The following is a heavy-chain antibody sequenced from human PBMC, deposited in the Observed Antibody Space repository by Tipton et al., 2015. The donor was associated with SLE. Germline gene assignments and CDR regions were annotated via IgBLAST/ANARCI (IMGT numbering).Heavy chain of an antibody. CDR2: INHSGST. CDR1: GFTFSTYA. J-gene: IGHJ4*02. Sequence: LRLSCAASGFTFSTYAMSWIRQPPGKGLEWIGEINHSGSTNYNPSLKSRVTISVDTSKNQFSLKLSSVTAADTAVYYCARTQYTFGGVIAPFDYWGQGTLVTVSS. CDR3: ARTQYTFGGVIAPFDY. V-gene: IGHV4-34*01. D-gene: IGHD3-16*02.